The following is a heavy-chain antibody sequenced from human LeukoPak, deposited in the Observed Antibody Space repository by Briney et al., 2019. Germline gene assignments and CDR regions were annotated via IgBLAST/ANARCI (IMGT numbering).Heavy chain of an antibody. Sequence: SETLSLTXAVSGYSISSGYYWGWIRQPPGKGLEWIGSIYHSGSTYYNPSLKSRVTISVDTSKNQFSLKLSSVTAADTAVYYCARVSLADYTFDYWGQGTLVTVSS. CDR3: ARVSLADYTFDY. D-gene: IGHD4-11*01. J-gene: IGHJ4*02. CDR2: IYHSGST. CDR1: GYSISSGYY. V-gene: IGHV4-38-2*01.